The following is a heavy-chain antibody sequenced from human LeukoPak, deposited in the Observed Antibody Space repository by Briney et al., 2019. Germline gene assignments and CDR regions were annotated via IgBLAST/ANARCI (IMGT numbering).Heavy chain of an antibody. J-gene: IGHJ5*02. Sequence: GGSLRLSSVDSRFTFINYWMTCVRQAPGKRLEWVASIKQDGSEKYYVDSVKGRFTISRDNAKNSVYLQMNDLRAGDTAVYFCVSDRCSYFCSTNCYECALIAPCSEGTLVTVSS. CDR2: IKQDGSEK. CDR1: RFTFINYW. V-gene: IGHV3-7*01. CDR3: VSDRCSYFCSTNCYECALIAP. D-gene: IGHD2-2*01.